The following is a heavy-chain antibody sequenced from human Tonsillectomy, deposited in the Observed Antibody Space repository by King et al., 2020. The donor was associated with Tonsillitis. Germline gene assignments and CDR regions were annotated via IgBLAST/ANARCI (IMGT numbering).Heavy chain of an antibody. CDR3: AGGHSGSYQRTDAFDI. CDR2: ISPDSNYI. J-gene: IGHJ3*02. CDR1: GFTFSSYS. Sequence: QLVQSGGGLVKPGGSLRLSCEASGFTFSSYSMNWVRQAPGGGLEWGSSISPDSNYIYYADSVKGRFTISRDNAKSSLYLQMNSLRAEDTAVCYSAGGHSGSYQRTDAFDIWGQGTMVTVSS. D-gene: IGHD1-26*01. V-gene: IGHV3-21*01.